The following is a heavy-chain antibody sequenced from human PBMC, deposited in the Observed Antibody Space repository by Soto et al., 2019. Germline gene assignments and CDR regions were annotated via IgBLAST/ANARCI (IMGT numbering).Heavy chain of an antibody. V-gene: IGHV1-8*01. CDR1: GYTFTSYD. Sequence: ASVKVSCKASGYTFTSYDINWVRQATGQGLEWKGWMNPNSGNTGYAQKFQGRVTMTRNTSISTAYMELSSLRSEDTAVYYCSIGLLQQLDPEIYYYYYMDVWGKGTTVTVSS. J-gene: IGHJ6*03. CDR3: SIGLLQQLDPEIYYYYYMDV. CDR2: MNPNSGNT. D-gene: IGHD6-13*01.